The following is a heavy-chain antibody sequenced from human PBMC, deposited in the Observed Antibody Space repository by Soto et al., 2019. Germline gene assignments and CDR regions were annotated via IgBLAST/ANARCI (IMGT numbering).Heavy chain of an antibody. CDR1: GGSINSYY. V-gene: IGHV4-59*01. CDR3: ARIVVSGAGYFDY. D-gene: IGHD1-26*01. CDR2: IYYTGST. Sequence: SETLSLTCTVSGGSINSYYWSWIRQPPGKGLEWIGYIYYTGSTNYNPSLKSRVTISVDTSKNLFSLDLTSVTAADTAVYYCARIVVSGAGYFDYWGQGTLVTVSS. J-gene: IGHJ4*02.